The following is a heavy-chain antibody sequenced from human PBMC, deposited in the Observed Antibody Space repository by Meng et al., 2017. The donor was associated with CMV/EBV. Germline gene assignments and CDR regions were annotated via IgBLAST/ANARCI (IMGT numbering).Heavy chain of an antibody. CDR3: ARDRVGDITGTIWFDP. D-gene: IGHD1-20*01. CDR2: IIPILGIA. Sequence: SVKVSCKASGGTFSRYTISWVRQAPGQGLEWMGRIIPILGIANYAQKFQGRVTITADKSTSTAYMELSSLRSEDTAVYYCARDRVGDITGTIWFDPWGQGTLVT. V-gene: IGHV1-69*04. CDR1: GGTFSRYT. J-gene: IGHJ5*02.